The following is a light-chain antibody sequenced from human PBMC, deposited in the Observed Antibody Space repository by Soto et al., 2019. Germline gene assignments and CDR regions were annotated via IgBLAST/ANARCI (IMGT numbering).Light chain of an antibody. J-gene: IGLJ1*01. V-gene: IGLV2-14*01. Sequence: QSALTQPPSVSGAPGQSITISCTGTSSDVGGYNYVSWYQQLPGKAPKLIIYEVSNRSSGVSNRFSGSKSGNTASLTISGLQAEDEADYYCNSYTSQCTYVFGTGTKVTVL. CDR2: EVS. CDR3: NSYTSQCTYV. CDR1: SSDVGGYNY.